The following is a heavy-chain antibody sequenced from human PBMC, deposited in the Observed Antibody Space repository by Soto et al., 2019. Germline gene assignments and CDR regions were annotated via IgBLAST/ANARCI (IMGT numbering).Heavy chain of an antibody. J-gene: IGHJ4*02. CDR1: GYTFTGYY. CDR3: ASRYSGSRPFDY. Sequence: ASVKVSCKASGYTFTGYYMHWVRQAPGQGLEWMGWINPNSGGTNYAQKFQGRVTMTRDTSISTAYMELSRLRSFDTAVYYCASRYSGSRPFDYWGQGTLVTVSS. D-gene: IGHD1-26*01. V-gene: IGHV1-2*02. CDR2: INPNSGGT.